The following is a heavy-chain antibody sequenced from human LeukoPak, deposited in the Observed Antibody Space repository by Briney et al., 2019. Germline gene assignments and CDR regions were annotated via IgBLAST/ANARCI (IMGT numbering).Heavy chain of an antibody. CDR1: GGSIRSYH. J-gene: IGHJ4*02. V-gene: IGHV4-59*01. D-gene: IGHD3-3*01. Sequence: SETLSLTCTVSGGSIRSYHWSWIRQPPGKRLEWIGYIYDSGSTNYNPSLKSRVTISIDTSKNQFSLKLSSVTAADTAVYYCAREYYDFWSRCRYFDYWGQGTLVTVSS. CDR3: AREYYDFWSRCRYFDY. CDR2: IYDSGST.